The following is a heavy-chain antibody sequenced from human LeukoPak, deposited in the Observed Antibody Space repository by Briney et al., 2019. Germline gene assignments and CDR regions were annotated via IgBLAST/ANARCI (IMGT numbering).Heavy chain of an antibody. Sequence: ASVKVSCKASGYTFTSFDINWVRQATGQGLEWMGWMNPNSGITGFAQKFQGRVTMTRNTSINTAYMELSSLKSEDTAVYYCARGSRYFDWLDPGDDYWSQGTLVTVSS. CDR1: GYTFTSFD. D-gene: IGHD3-9*01. V-gene: IGHV1-8*01. CDR3: ARGSRYFDWLDPGDDY. J-gene: IGHJ4*02. CDR2: MNPNSGIT.